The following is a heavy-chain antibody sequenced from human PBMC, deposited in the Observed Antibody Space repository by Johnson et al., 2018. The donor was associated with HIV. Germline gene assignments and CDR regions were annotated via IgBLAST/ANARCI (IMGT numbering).Heavy chain of an antibody. CDR2: ISSSGSTI. Sequence: VLLVESGGGVVQPGRSLRLSCAASGFTFSDYYMSWIRQAPGKGLEWVSYISSSGSTIYYADSVTGRFTISRDNAKNTLYLQMNSLRAEDTAVYYCARPGGDYSAFDIWGQGTMVTVSS. D-gene: IGHD4-17*01. V-gene: IGHV3-11*04. J-gene: IGHJ3*02. CDR3: ARPGGDYSAFDI. CDR1: GFTFSDYY.